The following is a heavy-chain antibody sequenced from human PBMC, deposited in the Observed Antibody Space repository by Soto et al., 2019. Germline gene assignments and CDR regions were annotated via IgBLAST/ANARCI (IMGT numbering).Heavy chain of an antibody. CDR1: GFTFNQYS. Sequence: GGSLRLSCSASGFTFNQYSMQWVRQSPGKGLQFVSTISSNGGGTDYTDSVKGRFTISRDNSKKTLYLQMSRLRPGDTAVYYCVKDLFGMDVWGQGILVTVSS. CDR3: VKDLFGMDV. J-gene: IGHJ6*02. CDR2: ISSNGGGT. V-gene: IGHV3-64D*06.